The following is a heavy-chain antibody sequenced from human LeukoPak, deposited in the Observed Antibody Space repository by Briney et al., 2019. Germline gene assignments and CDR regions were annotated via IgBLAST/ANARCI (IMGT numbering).Heavy chain of an antibody. CDR1: GFTFSNYW. CDR2: IRQDGSEK. D-gene: IGHD3-3*01. V-gene: IGHV3-7*01. CDR3: ARGYDFWSGYLYYFDY. J-gene: IGHJ4*02. Sequence: GGSLRLSCAASGFTFSNYWMSWVRQAPGKGLEWVANIRQDGSEKYYVDSVKGRFTISRDNAKNSLDLQMNSLRDEDTAVYYCARGYDFWSGYLYYFDYWGQGTLVTVSS.